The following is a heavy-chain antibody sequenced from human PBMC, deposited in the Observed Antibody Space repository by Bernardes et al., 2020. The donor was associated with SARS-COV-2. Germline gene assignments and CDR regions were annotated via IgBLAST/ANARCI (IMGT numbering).Heavy chain of an antibody. CDR2: TFYSGST. D-gene: IGHD6-13*01. CDR1: GGSISSSFYS. Sequence: PESLSLTCIVSGGSISSSFYSCGWVRQPQGKGLEWIGCTFYSGSTHYNPPLKSRVPISVDTSKNQFSLKLGSVTAADTAVYHCARQEFIAAAGTSWFDPWGQGTLVTVSS. J-gene: IGHJ5*02. V-gene: IGHV4-39*01. CDR3: ARQEFIAAAGTSWFDP.